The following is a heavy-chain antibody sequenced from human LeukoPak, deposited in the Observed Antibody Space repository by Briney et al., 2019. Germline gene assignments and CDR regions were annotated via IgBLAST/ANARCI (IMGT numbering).Heavy chain of an antibody. V-gene: IGHV1-46*04. CDR1: GYTFTNYH. CDR3: ARDSLGYTYGYSTYLDP. J-gene: IGHJ5*02. D-gene: IGHD5-18*01. Sequence: GASVKVSCKASGYTFTNYHVHWVRQAPGRGLEWVGIINPRTGSTTYAQMLQGRVTMTRDTSSNTVYMEMSSLRSEDTAVYYCARDSLGYTYGYSTYLDPWGQGTLVTVSS. CDR2: INPRTGST.